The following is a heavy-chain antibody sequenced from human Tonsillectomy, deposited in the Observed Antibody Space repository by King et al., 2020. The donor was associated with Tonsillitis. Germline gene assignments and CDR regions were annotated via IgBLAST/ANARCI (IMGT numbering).Heavy chain of an antibody. CDR3: ARVLSIAAQRVGYFDY. CDR2: INPNRGGT. Sequence: QLVQSGAEVKKPGASVKVSCKASGDTFTGYYMYWVRQAPGQGVEWRGWINPNRGGTNNAQKLQGRGTMTRDTSISTAYMELSRVGSDDTAVYYCARVLSIAAQRVGYFDYWGQGTLVTVSS. J-gene: IGHJ4*02. D-gene: IGHD6-6*01. CDR1: GDTFTGYY. V-gene: IGHV1-2*02.